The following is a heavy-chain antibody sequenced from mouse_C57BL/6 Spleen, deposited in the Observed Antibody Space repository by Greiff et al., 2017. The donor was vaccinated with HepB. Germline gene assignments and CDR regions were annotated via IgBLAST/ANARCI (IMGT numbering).Heavy chain of an antibody. J-gene: IGHJ1*03. D-gene: IGHD2-5*01. CDR2: IWSGGST. CDR3: ARDSNYRDWYFDV. Sequence: VQLVESGPGLVQPSQSLSITCTVSGFSLTSYGVHWVRQSPGKGLEWLGVIWSGGSTDYNAAFISRLSISKDNSKSRVFFKMNSLQADDTAIYYCARDSNYRDWYFDVWGTGTTVTVSS. CDR1: GFSLTSYG. V-gene: IGHV2-2*01.